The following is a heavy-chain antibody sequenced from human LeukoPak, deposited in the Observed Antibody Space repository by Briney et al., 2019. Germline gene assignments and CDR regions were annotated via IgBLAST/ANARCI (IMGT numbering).Heavy chain of an antibody. V-gene: IGHV1-69*04. CDR3: VPLYGSGSLGNDY. J-gene: IGHJ4*02. CDR2: IIPILGIA. CDR1: GGTFSSYA. Sequence: ASVKVSCKASGGTFSSYAISWVRQAPGQGLEWMGRIIPILGIANYAQKFQGRVTITADKSTSTAYMELSSLRSEDTAVYYCVPLYGSGSLGNDYWGQGTLVTVSS. D-gene: IGHD3-10*01.